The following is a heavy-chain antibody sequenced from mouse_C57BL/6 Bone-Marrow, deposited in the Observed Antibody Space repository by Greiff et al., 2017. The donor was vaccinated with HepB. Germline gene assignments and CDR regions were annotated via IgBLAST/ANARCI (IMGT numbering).Heavy chain of an antibody. CDR2: INPSSGYT. CDR3: ANYYYGSSYEAMDY. CDR1: GYTFPSYW. V-gene: IGHV1-7*01. D-gene: IGHD1-1*01. Sequence: QVQLQQSGAELAKPGASVKLSCKASGYTFPSYWMHWVKQRPGQGLEWIGYINPSSGYTKYNQKFKDKATLTADKSSSTAYMQLSSLTYEDSAVYYCANYYYGSSYEAMDYWGQGTSVTVSS. J-gene: IGHJ4*01.